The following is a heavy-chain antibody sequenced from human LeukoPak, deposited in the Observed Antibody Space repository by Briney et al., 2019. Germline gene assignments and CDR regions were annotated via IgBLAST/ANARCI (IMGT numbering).Heavy chain of an antibody. CDR2: IWYDGSNK. CDR3: AKARPRGVIIVNFDY. Sequence: GGSLRLSCAASGFTFSSYGMHWVRQAPGKGLEWVAVIWYDGSNKNYADSVKGRFTISRDNSKNTLYLQMNSLRAEDTAVYYCAKARPRGVIIVNFDYWGQGTLVTVSS. D-gene: IGHD3-10*01. J-gene: IGHJ4*02. V-gene: IGHV3-33*06. CDR1: GFTFSSYG.